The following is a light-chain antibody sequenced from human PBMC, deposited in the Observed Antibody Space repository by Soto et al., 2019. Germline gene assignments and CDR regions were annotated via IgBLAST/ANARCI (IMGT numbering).Light chain of an antibody. CDR1: QSISSN. V-gene: IGKV3-15*01. J-gene: IGKJ1*01. Sequence: EILMTQSPATLSVSPGERATLSCRASQSISSNLAWYHHKPGQAPRLLIYDAFTRATGIPARFSGSGSGTEFTLTISSLQSEDFAVYYCQQYNNWPETFGQGTKWIS. CDR3: QQYNNWPET. CDR2: DAF.